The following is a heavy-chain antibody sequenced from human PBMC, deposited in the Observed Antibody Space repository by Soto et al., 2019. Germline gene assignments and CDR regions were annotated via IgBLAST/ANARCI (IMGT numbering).Heavy chain of an antibody. CDR1: GFPFDNYA. J-gene: IGHJ4*02. V-gene: IGHV3-49*04. D-gene: IGHD6-19*01. CDR3: TTERGVAGQHYCDH. Sequence: GVLRLSCTGSGFPFDNYAINWVRQAPGKGLEWVGFIRSRAYGGTPQYAASVKGRFTISKDESKSIAYLQMNSLKTEDTAFYYCTTERGVAGQHYCDHWGQGTLVTVSS. CDR2: IRSRAYGGTP.